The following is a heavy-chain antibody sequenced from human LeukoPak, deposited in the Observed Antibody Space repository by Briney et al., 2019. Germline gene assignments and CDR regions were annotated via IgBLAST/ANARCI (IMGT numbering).Heavy chain of an antibody. CDR3: ATGGFFYGANFFEN. J-gene: IGHJ4*02. CDR1: GFTFDDYA. V-gene: IGHV3-9*01. Sequence: GRSLRLSCAASGFTFDDYATHWVRQAPGKGLEWVSGISWNSGSKGYADSVKGRFTISRDNAKNSLYLQMNSLRAEDTALYYCATGGFFYGANFFENWGQGTQVTVSS. D-gene: IGHD3-16*01. CDR2: ISWNSGSK.